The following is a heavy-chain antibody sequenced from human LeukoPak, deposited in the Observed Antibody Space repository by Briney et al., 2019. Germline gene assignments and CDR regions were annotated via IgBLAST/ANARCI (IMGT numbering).Heavy chain of an antibody. J-gene: IGHJ4*02. Sequence: GRSLRLSCAASGFTFSSYGMHWVRQAPGKGLEWVAAIWYDGSNKYYADSVKGRFTISRDNSKNTLYLQMNSLRAEDTAVYYCARADYGDYLAHFDYWGQGTLVTVSS. V-gene: IGHV3-33*01. D-gene: IGHD4-17*01. CDR2: IWYDGSNK. CDR3: ARADYGDYLAHFDY. CDR1: GFTFSSYG.